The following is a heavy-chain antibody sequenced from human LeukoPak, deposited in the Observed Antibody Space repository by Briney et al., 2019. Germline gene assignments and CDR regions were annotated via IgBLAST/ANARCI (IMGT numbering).Heavy chain of an antibody. CDR2: IKPDGSET. V-gene: IGHV3-7*01. CDR3: ARNLVHLWNVFDF. Sequence: GGSLRLSCVASRFTISNHYMSWVRQAPGKGLEWAATIKPDGSETFYVDSVKGRFTVSRDNAKNSLYLQMSSLRAEDTAVYHCARNLVHLWNVFDFWGLGTMVTVSS. D-gene: IGHD5-18*01. J-gene: IGHJ3*01. CDR1: RFTISNHY.